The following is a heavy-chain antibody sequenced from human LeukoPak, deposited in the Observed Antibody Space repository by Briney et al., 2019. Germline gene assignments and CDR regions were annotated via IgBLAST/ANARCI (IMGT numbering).Heavy chain of an antibody. J-gene: IGHJ4*02. V-gene: IGHV4-61*02. D-gene: IGHD5-24*01. CDR2: IYTSGST. CDR1: GGSISSGSYY. CDR3: ARGRRWLQF. Sequence: SETLSLTCTVSGGSISSGSYYWSWIRQPAGKGLEWIGRIYTSGSTNYNPSLKSRVTISVDTSKNQFSLKLSSVTAADTAVYYCARGRRWLQFWGQGTLVTVSS.